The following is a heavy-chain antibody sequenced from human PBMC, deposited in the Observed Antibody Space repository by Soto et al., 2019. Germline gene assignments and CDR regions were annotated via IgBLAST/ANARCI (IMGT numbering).Heavy chain of an antibody. D-gene: IGHD3-9*01. CDR1: GFTFSGSA. Sequence: GWSLRLSCAASGFTFSGSAMHLVRQASGKGLEWVGRIRSKANSYATAYAASVKGRFTISRDDSKNTAYLQMNSLKTEDTAVYYCTGDTGSLEYWGKGTLVTVSS. CDR2: IRSKANSYAT. CDR3: TGDTGSLEY. V-gene: IGHV3-73*01. J-gene: IGHJ4*02.